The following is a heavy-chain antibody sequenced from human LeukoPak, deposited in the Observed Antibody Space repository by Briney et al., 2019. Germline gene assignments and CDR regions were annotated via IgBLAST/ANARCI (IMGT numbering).Heavy chain of an antibody. Sequence: ASVKVSCKASGYTFTSYDINWVRQATGQGLEWMGWMNPNSGNTGYAQKFQGRVTMTRNTSISTAYMELSSLRSEATAVYYCAIGVAAAGIVGDYWGQGTLVTVSS. D-gene: IGHD6-13*01. CDR3: AIGVAAAGIVGDY. CDR1: GYTFTSYD. J-gene: IGHJ4*02. CDR2: MNPNSGNT. V-gene: IGHV1-8*01.